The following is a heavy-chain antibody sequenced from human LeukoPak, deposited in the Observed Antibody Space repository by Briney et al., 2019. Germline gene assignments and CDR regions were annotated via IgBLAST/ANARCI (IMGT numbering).Heavy chain of an antibody. Sequence: PGGSLRLSCAASRFTFDTYAMSWVRQAPGRGLEWVSAISESGDRTFYADSVKGRFTISRDNSKNTLYLQMSSLRAEDTAVYYCASAAGPFDHWGQGTLVTVSS. CDR2: ISESGDRT. CDR3: ASAAGPFDH. J-gene: IGHJ4*02. V-gene: IGHV3-23*01. D-gene: IGHD6-13*01. CDR1: RFTFDTYA.